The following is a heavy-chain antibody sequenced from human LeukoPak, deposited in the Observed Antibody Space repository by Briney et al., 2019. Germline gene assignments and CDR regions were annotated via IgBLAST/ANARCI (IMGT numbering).Heavy chain of an antibody. CDR3: ASLPYDFWSGYIDY. V-gene: IGHV3-23*01. D-gene: IGHD3-3*01. J-gene: IGHJ4*02. CDR1: GFTFSSYA. CDR2: ISGSGGST. Sequence: PGGSLRLSCAASGFTFSSYAMSWVRQAPGKGLEWVSAISGSGGSTYYADSVKGRFTISRDNSKNTLYLQMNSLRAEDTAVYYCASLPYDFWSGYIDYWGQGTLVTVSS.